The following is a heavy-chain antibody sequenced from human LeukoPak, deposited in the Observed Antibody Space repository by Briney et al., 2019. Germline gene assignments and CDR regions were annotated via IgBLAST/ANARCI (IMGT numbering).Heavy chain of an antibody. CDR1: GGSFSGYY. V-gene: IGHV4-34*01. J-gene: IGHJ4*02. D-gene: IGHD2-2*01. CDR2: INHSGST. Sequence: SVTLSLTCAVYGGSFSGYYWSWIRQPPGKGLEWIGEINHSGSTNYNPSLKSRVTISVDTSKNQFSLKLSSVTAADTAVYYCASSAKVEDIVVVPAAITLGYWGQGTLVTVSS. CDR3: ASSAKVEDIVVVPAAITLGY.